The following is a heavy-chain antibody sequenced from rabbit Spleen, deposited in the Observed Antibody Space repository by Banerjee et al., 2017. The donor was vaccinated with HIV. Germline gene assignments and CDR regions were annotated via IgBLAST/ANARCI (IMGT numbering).Heavy chain of an antibody. CDR2: IYNGDGRI. V-gene: IGHV1S40*01. CDR3: ARGVAGYDHFNL. CDR1: GFSFSSSYY. Sequence: QSLEESGGDLVKPGASLTLTCTASGFSFSSSYYMCWVRQAPGKGLEWIACIYNGDGRIWYASWAKGRFPISETSTTTVTLQMTRLTAADTATYFCARGVAGYDHFNLWGPGTLVTVS. J-gene: IGHJ4*01. D-gene: IGHD6-1*01.